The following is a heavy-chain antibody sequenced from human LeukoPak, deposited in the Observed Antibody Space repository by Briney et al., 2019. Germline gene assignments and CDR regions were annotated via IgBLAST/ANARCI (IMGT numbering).Heavy chain of an antibody. CDR2: IYYSGST. V-gene: IGHV4-31*03. CDR1: GGSISSGGYY. D-gene: IGHD3-16*01. CDR3: ARETLMITFGGVIPYGMDV. J-gene: IGHJ6*02. Sequence: PSETLSLTCTVSGGSISSGGYYWSWIRQHPGKGLEWIGYIYYSGSTYYNPSLKSRVTISVDTSKNQFSLKLSSVTAADTAVYYCARETLMITFGGVIPYGMDVWGQGTTVTVSS.